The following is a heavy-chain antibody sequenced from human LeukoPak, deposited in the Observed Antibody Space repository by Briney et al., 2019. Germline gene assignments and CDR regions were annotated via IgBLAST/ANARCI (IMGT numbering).Heavy chain of an antibody. CDR2: IYSGGST. V-gene: IGHV3-53*01. Sequence: GGSLRLSCTVSGFTVSSNSMSWVRQAPGKGLEWVSFIYSGGSTRYSDSVKGRFTISRDNSKNTLYLQMNSLRAEDTAVYYCARRAGDYSHPYDYWGQGTLVTVSS. CDR3: ARRAGDYSHPYDY. D-gene: IGHD3-22*01. J-gene: IGHJ4*02. CDR1: GFTVSSNS.